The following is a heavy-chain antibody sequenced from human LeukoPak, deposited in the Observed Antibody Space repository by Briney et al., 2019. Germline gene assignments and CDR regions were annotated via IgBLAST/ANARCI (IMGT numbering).Heavy chain of an antibody. J-gene: IGHJ3*02. V-gene: IGHV3-74*01. CDR2: INSDGSST. CDR3: AREDTSTDAFDI. D-gene: IGHD2-2*01. CDR1: GFTLSSYR. Sequence: GGSLRLSCAASGFTLSSYRMHWVRQAPGEGLVWVSHINSDGSSTCYADSVKGRFTISRDNAKNTLYLQMNSLRAEDTAVYYCAREDTSTDAFDIWGQGTMVSVSS.